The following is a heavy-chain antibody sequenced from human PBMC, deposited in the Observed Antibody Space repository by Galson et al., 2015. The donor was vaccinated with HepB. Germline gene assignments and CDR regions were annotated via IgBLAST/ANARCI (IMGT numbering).Heavy chain of an antibody. D-gene: IGHD5-24*01. CDR2: INRDGSAI. Sequence: SLRLSCAASGFTLSRYWMTWVRQAPGKGLEWVANINRDGSAIHYVDSVQGRFIISRDNAKNSLSLQMNSLRAEDTAAYHCTRDLSPPVEGRPFDAFDIWGQGTMVTVSS. CDR1: GFTLSRYW. J-gene: IGHJ3*02. CDR3: TRDLSPPVEGRPFDAFDI. V-gene: IGHV3-7*03.